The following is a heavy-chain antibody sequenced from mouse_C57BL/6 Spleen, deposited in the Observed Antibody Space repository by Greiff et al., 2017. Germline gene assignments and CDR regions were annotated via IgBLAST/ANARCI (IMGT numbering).Heavy chain of an antibody. Sequence: EVKLVESGGDLVKPGGSLKLSCAASGFTFSSYGMSWVRQTPDKRLEWVATISSGGSYTYYPDSVKGRFTISRDNAKNTLYLQMSSLKSEDTARYYCARHDSYYFDYWGQGTTLTVSS. J-gene: IGHJ2*01. D-gene: IGHD2-13*01. CDR2: ISSGGSYT. CDR1: GFTFSSYG. V-gene: IGHV5-6*01. CDR3: ARHDSYYFDY.